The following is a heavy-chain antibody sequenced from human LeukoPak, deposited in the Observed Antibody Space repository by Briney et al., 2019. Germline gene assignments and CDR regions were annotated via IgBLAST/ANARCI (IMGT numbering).Heavy chain of an antibody. CDR2: IWNDGSNK. CDR3: AGPVRGIIDYGMDV. CDR1: GFMFSTYG. Sequence: GPLRLSCAASGFMFSTYGMHWVRQAPGKGLEWVAVIWNDGSNKYHADSVKGRFTISRDNSKNTLYLQMNSLRAEDTAVYYCAGPVRGIIDYGMDVWGKGTTVTVSS. V-gene: IGHV3-33*01. D-gene: IGHD3-10*02. J-gene: IGHJ6*04.